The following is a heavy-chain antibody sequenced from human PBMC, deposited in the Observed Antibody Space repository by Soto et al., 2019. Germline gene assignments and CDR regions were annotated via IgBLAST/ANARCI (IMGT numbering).Heavy chain of an antibody. CDR3: ARRYGGNLDY. D-gene: IGHD2-15*01. CDR2: IYYSGST. V-gene: IGHV4-59*08. CDR1: SGSMSSYY. J-gene: IGHJ4*02. Sequence: SXTLSLPCTVYSGSMSSYYWSWIRQPPGNGLEWIGYIYYSGSTNYNPSLKSRVTISVDTSKNQFSLKLSSVTAADTAVYYCARRYGGNLDYWGQGTLVTVSS.